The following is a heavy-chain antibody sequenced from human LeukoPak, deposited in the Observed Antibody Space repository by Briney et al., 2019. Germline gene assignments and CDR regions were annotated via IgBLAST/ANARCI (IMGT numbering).Heavy chain of an antibody. J-gene: IGHJ4*02. CDR3: AQQGFATEFEY. Sequence: SGPTLVKPTETLTLTCTFSGFSLSPSGVGVGWIRQPPGKALDWLALIYWDGDKRYSPSLKSRLTITKDTSKNQVVLKVTNTDPVDTATYYCAQQGFATEFEYWGQGTPVTVSS. V-gene: IGHV2-5*02. CDR2: IYWDGDK. D-gene: IGHD1-14*01. CDR1: GFSLSPSGVG.